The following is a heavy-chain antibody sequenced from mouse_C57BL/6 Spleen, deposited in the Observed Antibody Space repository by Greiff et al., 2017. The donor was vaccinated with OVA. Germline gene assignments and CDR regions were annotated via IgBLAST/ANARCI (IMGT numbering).Heavy chain of an antibody. V-gene: IGHV2-6*03. CDR2: IWSDGST. Sequence: VKLMESGPGLVAPSQSLSITCTVSGFSLTSYGVHWVRQPPGKGLEWLVVIWSDGSTTYNSALNSRLSISKDNSKSQVFLKMNSLQTDDTAMYYCARSYDGYYYGYFDVWGTGTTVTVSS. J-gene: IGHJ1*03. D-gene: IGHD2-3*01. CDR1: GFSLTSYG. CDR3: ARSYDGYYYGYFDV.